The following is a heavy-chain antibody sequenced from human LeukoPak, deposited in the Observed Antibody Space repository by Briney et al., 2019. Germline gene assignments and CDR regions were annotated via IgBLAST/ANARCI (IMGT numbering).Heavy chain of an antibody. J-gene: IGHJ4*02. V-gene: IGHV4-4*02. D-gene: IGHD6-19*01. CDR1: GGSISSSNW. CDR2: IYHSGST. Sequence: SETLSLTCAVSGGSISSSNWWSWVRQPPGKGLEWIGEIYHSGSTNYNPSLKSRVTISVDKSKNQFSLKLSSVTAADTAVYYCARSGGGGWGLYFDYWGQGTLVTVSS. CDR3: ARSGGGGWGLYFDY.